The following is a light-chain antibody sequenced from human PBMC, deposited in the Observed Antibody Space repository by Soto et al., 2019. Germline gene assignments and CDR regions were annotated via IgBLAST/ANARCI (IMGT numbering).Light chain of an antibody. CDR1: QSISNW. V-gene: IGKV1-5*03. J-gene: IGKJ1*01. Sequence: DIQLTRSPSTLPASVGDRVTITCRASQSISNWLAWYQQKPGKAPKLLIYKASTLKSGVPSRFSGSGSGTEFTLTISSLQPDDFATYYCQHYNSYSEAFGQGTKVDIK. CDR2: KAS. CDR3: QHYNSYSEA.